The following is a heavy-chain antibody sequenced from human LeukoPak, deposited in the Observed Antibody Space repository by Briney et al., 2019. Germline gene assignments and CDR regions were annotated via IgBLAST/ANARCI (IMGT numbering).Heavy chain of an antibody. J-gene: IGHJ6*03. Sequence: SETLSLTCAVYGGSFSGYYWSWIRQPPGKGLEWIGEINHSGSTNYNPSLKSRVTISVDTSKNQFSLKLSSVTAADTAVYYCARGVYGGYYYYYYYYMDVWGKGTTVTISS. CDR2: INHSGST. V-gene: IGHV4-34*01. CDR3: ARGVYGGYYYYYYYYMDV. D-gene: IGHD5-12*01. CDR1: GGSFSGYY.